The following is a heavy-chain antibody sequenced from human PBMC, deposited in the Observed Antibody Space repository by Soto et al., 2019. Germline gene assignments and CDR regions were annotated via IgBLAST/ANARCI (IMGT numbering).Heavy chain of an antibody. CDR3: ARAFDYYDSSGYCDGMDV. D-gene: IGHD3-22*01. CDR2: ISYDGSNK. CDR1: GFTFSSYA. J-gene: IGHJ6*02. Sequence: LRLSCAASGFTFSSYAMHWVRQAPGKGLEWVAVISYDGSNKYYADSVKGRFTISRDNSKNTLYLQMNSLRAEDTAVYYCARAFDYYDSSGYCDGMDVWGQGTTVTV. V-gene: IGHV3-30-3*01.